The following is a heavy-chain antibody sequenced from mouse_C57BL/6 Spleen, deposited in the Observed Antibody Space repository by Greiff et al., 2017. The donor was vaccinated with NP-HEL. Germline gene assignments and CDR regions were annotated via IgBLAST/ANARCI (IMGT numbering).Heavy chain of an antibody. D-gene: IGHD2-4*01. J-gene: IGHJ4*01. CDR1: GFTFSSYA. CDR3: ARDDYVLYYYAMDY. CDR2: ISDGGSYT. Sequence: EVKVEESGGGLVKPGGSLKLSCAASGFTFSSYAMSWVRQTPEKRLEWVATISDGGSYTYYPDNVKGRFTISRDNAKNNLYLQMSHLKSEDTAMYYCARDDYVLYYYAMDYWGQGTSVTVSS. V-gene: IGHV5-4*01.